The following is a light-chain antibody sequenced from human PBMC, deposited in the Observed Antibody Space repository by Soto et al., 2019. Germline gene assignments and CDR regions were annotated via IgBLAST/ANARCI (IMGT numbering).Light chain of an antibody. CDR1: QRVSSSY. CDR3: QHYGSSLWT. Sequence: EIVLTQSPGTLSVSPGERATLSCRASQRVSSSYLAWYQQKPGQAPRLLIYGASSRATGIPDRFSGSRSGTDFTLTISRLEPEDFAVYYCQHYGSSLWTFGQGTKVEI. J-gene: IGKJ1*01. CDR2: GAS. V-gene: IGKV3-20*01.